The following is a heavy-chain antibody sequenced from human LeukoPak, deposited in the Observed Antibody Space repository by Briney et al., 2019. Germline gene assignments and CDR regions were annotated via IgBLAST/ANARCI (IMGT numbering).Heavy chain of an antibody. CDR3: ARDRNYGDSTYDAFDI. Sequence: SETLSLTRTVSGDSFSSGDYYWSWIRQPPGKGLEWIGYIYYSGSTYYNPSLKSRVTISVDTSKNQFSLKVSSVTAADTAVYYCARDRNYGDSTYDAFDIWGQGTMVTVSS. CDR1: GDSFSSGDYY. J-gene: IGHJ3*02. D-gene: IGHD4-17*01. CDR2: IYYSGST. V-gene: IGHV4-30-4*01.